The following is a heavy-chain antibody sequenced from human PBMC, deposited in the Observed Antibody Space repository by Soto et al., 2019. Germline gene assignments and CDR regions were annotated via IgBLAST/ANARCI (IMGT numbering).Heavy chain of an antibody. V-gene: IGHV4-59*08. D-gene: IGHD6-13*01. CDR3: ARRRIAAAGTGPPDYYYYYYMDV. Sequence: SETLSLTCTVSGGYISSYYWSCIRQPPGKGLEWIGYIYYSGSTNYNPSLKSRVTISVDTSKNQFSLKLSSVTAADTAVYYCARRRIAAAGTGPPDYYYYYYMDVWGKGTTVTVSS. CDR2: IYYSGST. J-gene: IGHJ6*03. CDR1: GGYISSYY.